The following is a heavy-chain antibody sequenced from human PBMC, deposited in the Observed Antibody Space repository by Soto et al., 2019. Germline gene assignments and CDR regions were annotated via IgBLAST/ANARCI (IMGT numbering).Heavy chain of an antibody. CDR1: GGTFSSYA. V-gene: IGHV1-69*12. J-gene: IGHJ2*01. D-gene: IGHD5-18*01. CDR2: IIPIFGTA. CDR3: ARATRGYXYGYTAWYFDL. Sequence: QVQLVQSGAEVKKPGSSVKVSCKASGGTFSSYAISWVRQAPGQGLEWMGGIIPIFGTANYAQKFQGRVTITADESTSTAYMELSSLRSEDTAVYYCARATRGYXYGYTAWYFDLWGRGTLVTVSS.